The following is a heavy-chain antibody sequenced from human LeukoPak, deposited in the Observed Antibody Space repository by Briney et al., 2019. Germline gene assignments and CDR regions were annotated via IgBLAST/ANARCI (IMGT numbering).Heavy chain of an antibody. CDR2: ISGSGGST. Sequence: GGSLRLSCAASGFTFSSYAMSWVRQAPGKGLEWVSAISGSGGSTYYADSVKGRFTISRDNSKNTLYLQMNSLRAEDTAVYYCAKDSAPFRGSYPYYFDYWGQGTLVTVSS. D-gene: IGHD1-26*01. CDR3: AKDSAPFRGSYPYYFDY. CDR1: GFTFSSYA. V-gene: IGHV3-23*01. J-gene: IGHJ4*02.